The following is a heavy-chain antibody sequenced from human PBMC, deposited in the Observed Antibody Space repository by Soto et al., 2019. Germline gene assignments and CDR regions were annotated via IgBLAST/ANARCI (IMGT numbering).Heavy chain of an antibody. CDR2: IIPIFGTA. D-gene: IGHD6-19*01. V-gene: IGHV1-69*12. Sequence: QVQRVQSGAEVKKPGSSVKVSCKASGGTFSSYAISWVRQAPGQGLEWMGGIIPIFGTADYAQKFQGRVTITADESTSTAYMELRSLRSEDTAVYYCARAVAGGVYYYYGMDVWGQGTTVTVSS. CDR1: GGTFSSYA. CDR3: ARAVAGGVYYYYGMDV. J-gene: IGHJ6*02.